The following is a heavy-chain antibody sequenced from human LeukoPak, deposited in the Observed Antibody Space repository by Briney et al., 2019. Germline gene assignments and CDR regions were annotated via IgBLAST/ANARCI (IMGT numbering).Heavy chain of an antibody. D-gene: IGHD3-10*01. CDR3: ARVLGGSGSYYTFDY. CDR1: GYTFTGYH. J-gene: IGHJ4*02. CDR2: INPNSGDR. Sequence: ASVKVSCKASGYTFTGYHIHWVRQAPGQGLEWMGWINPNSGDRKYAPSFQGRVTMTRHTSISTAYMELSRLRSDDTAVYYCARVLGGSGSYYTFDYWGQGTLVTVSS. V-gene: IGHV1-2*02.